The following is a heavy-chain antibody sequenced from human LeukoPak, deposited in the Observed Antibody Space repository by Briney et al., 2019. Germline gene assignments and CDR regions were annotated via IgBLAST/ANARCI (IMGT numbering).Heavy chain of an antibody. D-gene: IGHD5-24*01. CDR2: IKQDGSEK. CDR3: ARETEMANLDY. J-gene: IGHJ4*02. CDR1: GFTFSGYE. V-gene: IGHV3-7*04. Sequence: GGSLRLSCEGSGFTFSGYEMNWVRQAPGKGLEWVANIKQDGSEKYYVDSVKGRFTISRDSAKKSLYLQMNSLRAEDTAVYYCARETEMANLDYWGQGTLVTVSS.